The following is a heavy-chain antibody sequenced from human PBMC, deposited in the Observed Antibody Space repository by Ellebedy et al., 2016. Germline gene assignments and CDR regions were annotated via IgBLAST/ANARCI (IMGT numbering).Heavy chain of an antibody. V-gene: IGHV3-74*01. CDR2: ITGDGSTT. Sequence: HTGGSLRLSCAASGFTFSSYWMHWVRQAPGKGLVWVSRITGDGSTTSYADSVKGRFTISRDNAKNTLYLQMDSLRAEDTAVYYCVSYRGYTYGTDCWGQGTLVTVSS. J-gene: IGHJ4*02. CDR1: GFTFSSYW. CDR3: VSYRGYTYGTDC. D-gene: IGHD5-18*01.